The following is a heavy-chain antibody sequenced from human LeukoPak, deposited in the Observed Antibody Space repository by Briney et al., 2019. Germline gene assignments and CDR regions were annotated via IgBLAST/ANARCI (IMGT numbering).Heavy chain of an antibody. D-gene: IGHD3-16*01. CDR2: INHNGNVN. CDR1: GFTFISYW. J-gene: IGHJ6*02. CDR3: ARGGGLDV. V-gene: IGHV3-7*03. Sequence: GGSLSLSGPAPGFTFISYWMNWARQAPGKGLEWVASINHNGNVNYYVDSVKGRFTISRDNAKNSLYLQMSNLRAEDTAVYFCARGGGLDVWGQGATVTVSS.